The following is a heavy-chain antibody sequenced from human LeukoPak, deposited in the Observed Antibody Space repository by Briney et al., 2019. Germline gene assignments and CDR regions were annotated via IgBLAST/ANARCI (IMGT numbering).Heavy chain of an antibody. CDR1: GFTFSSYS. J-gene: IGHJ4*02. CDR3: AREIVQDYSDYKSYFDS. Sequence: GGSLRLSCAVSGFTFSSYSMNWVRQPPGKGLEWVANIKQDESEKNYVDSVKGRFTISRDNAKDSLYLQRNSLRAEDTAVYYCAREIVQDYSDYKSYFDSWGQGALVTVSS. CDR2: IKQDESEK. V-gene: IGHV3-7*01. D-gene: IGHD4-11*01.